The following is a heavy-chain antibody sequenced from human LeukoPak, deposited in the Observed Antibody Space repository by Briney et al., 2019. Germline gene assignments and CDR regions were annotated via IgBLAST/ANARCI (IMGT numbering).Heavy chain of an antibody. CDR3: ARKGYSYGGFDY. V-gene: IGHV3-23*01. J-gene: IGHJ4*02. CDR2: INSRGGST. Sequence: PGGSLRLSCAASGFTFSNYAMSWVRQAPGKGLEWVSSINSRGGSTYYADSVKGRFTISRDNSKNTLYLQMNRLRAEDTAVYYCARKGYSYGGFDYWGQGTLVTVSS. CDR1: GFTFSNYA. D-gene: IGHD5-18*01.